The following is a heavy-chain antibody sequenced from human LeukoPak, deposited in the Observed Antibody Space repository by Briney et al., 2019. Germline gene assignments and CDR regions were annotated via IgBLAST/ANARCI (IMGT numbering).Heavy chain of an antibody. V-gene: IGHV3-23*01. D-gene: IGHD6-13*01. CDR3: AKDLHSSSWYEGGDWFDP. J-gene: IGHJ5*02. CDR2: ISGSGGST. Sequence: GGSLRLSCAASGFTFSSYAMSWVRQAPGKGLEWVSAISGSGGSTYYADSVKGRFTISRDNSKNTLYLQMNSLRAEDTAVYYCAKDLHSSSWYEGGDWFDPWGQGTLVTVSS. CDR1: GFTFSSYA.